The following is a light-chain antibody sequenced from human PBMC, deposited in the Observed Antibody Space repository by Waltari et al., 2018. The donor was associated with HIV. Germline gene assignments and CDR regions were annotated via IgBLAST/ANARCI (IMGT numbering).Light chain of an antibody. V-gene: IGKV3-11*01. Sequence: VMTQSPATLSLSQGERAPLSGRPSQRDNSYLAWYQQKPGQAPRLLIYDTSNRATGIPARFSGSGSGTDFTLTISSLEPEDFAIYYCQQRSHWLALTFGGGTKVEIK. J-gene: IGKJ4*01. CDR2: DTS. CDR1: QRDNSY. CDR3: QQRSHWLALT.